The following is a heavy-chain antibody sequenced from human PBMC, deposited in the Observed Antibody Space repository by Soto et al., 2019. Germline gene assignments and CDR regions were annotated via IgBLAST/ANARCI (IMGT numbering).Heavy chain of an antibody. CDR2: INAGNGNT. D-gene: IGHD3-10*01. J-gene: IGHJ5*02. V-gene: IGHV1-3*01. Sequence: QVQLVQSGAEVKKPGASVKVSCKASGYTFTSYAMHWVRQAPGQRLEWMGWINAGNGNTKYSQKFQGRVTITRDTSESTAYMELSSLRSEDTAVYYCARVGVGGIRMVRGVSNNWFDPWGQGTLVTVSS. CDR3: ARVGVGGIRMVRGVSNNWFDP. CDR1: GYTFTSYA.